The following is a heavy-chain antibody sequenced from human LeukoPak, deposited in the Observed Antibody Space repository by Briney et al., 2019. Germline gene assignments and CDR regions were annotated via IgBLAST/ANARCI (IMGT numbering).Heavy chain of an antibody. J-gene: IGHJ5*02. Sequence: SETLSLTCTVSGGSISSSSYYWGWIRQPPGKGLEWIGSIYYSGSTYYNPSLKSRVTISVDTSKNQFSLKLSSVTAADTAVYYCARDRVYYYGSGSYAWFDPWGQGTLVTVSS. V-gene: IGHV4-39*07. CDR2: IYYSGST. D-gene: IGHD3-10*01. CDR3: ARDRVYYYGSGSYAWFDP. CDR1: GGSISSSSYY.